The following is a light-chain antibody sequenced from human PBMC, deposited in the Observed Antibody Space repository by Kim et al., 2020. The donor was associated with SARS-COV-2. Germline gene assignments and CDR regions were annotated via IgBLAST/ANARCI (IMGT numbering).Light chain of an antibody. V-gene: IGLV9-49*01. CDR1: SDYDTYK. Sequence: QPVLTQPPSASGSLGASVTLTCTLSSDYDTYKVDWYQQRPGKGPRFVMRVGTGGIVGSKGDGIPDRFSVLGSGLNRYLTIKNIQEEDESYYYCGADYGIGNNFVVFGGGTKLTVL. CDR3: GADYGIGNNFVV. CDR2: VGTGGIVG. J-gene: IGLJ2*01.